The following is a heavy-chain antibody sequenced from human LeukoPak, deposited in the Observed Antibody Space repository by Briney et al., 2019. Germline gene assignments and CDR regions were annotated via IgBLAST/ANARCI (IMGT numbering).Heavy chain of an antibody. D-gene: IGHD3-10*01. CDR1: GGSISSNNYY. CDR2: IYYSGTI. Sequence: SETLSLTCTVSGGSISSNNYYWGWIRQPPGKGLEWIGSIYYSGTIYYNPPLKSRVTISVDTSKNQFSLKLSSVTAADTAVYFCARLSPWEFTYYYYYMDVWGKGTTVTVSS. CDR3: ARLSPWEFTYYYYYMDV. V-gene: IGHV4-39*01. J-gene: IGHJ6*03.